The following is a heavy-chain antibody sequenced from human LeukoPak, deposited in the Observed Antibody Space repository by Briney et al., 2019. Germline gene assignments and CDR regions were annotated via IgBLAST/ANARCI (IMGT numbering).Heavy chain of an antibody. CDR2: IKQDGSEK. CDR1: KFTFSTYW. V-gene: IGHV3-7*03. Sequence: GGSLRLSCAASKFTFSTYWMSWVRQAPGKGLEWVADIKQDGSEKYYVDSVKGRFTISRQNAKNSLFLQMNSLRAEDTAVYYCAKDKGVAGHDYWGQGTLVTVSS. J-gene: IGHJ4*02. D-gene: IGHD3-3*01. CDR3: AKDKGVAGHDY.